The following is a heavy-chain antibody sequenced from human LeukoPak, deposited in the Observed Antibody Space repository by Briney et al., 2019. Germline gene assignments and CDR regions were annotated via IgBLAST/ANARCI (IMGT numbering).Heavy chain of an antibody. Sequence: PGGSLRLSCAASGFTFSSYGTHWVLQAPGKGLEWVAVISYDGSNKYYADSVKGRFTISRDNSKYTLYLQMNSLRAEDTAVYYCAKEKVPYYGSGQLDYWGQGTLVTVSS. D-gene: IGHD3-10*01. CDR3: AKEKVPYYGSGQLDY. J-gene: IGHJ4*02. CDR1: GFTFSSYG. CDR2: ISYDGSNK. V-gene: IGHV3-30*18.